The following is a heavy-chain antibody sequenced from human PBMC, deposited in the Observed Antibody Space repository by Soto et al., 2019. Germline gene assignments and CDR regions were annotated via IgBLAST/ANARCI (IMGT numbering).Heavy chain of an antibody. CDR2: IIPIFGTT. CDR1: GGTFGRNA. V-gene: IGHV1-69*12. Sequence: QVQLVQSGAEVRRPGSSVKVSCQASGGTFGRNAISWVRQAPGQGLEWMGGIIPIFGTTNNAQKFQGIVTITADESTNTDYMELSRLRSEDTAIYYFAIEGYTFVPGAISGAFDIWGQGTVVTVSS. J-gene: IGHJ3*02. D-gene: IGHD5-12*01. CDR3: AIEGYTFVPGAISGAFDI.